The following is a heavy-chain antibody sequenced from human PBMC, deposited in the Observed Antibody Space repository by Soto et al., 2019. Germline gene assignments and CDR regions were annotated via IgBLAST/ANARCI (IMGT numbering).Heavy chain of an antibody. Sequence: QVQLQESGPGLVKPSETLSLTCTVSGGSISSYYWSWIRQPPGKGLEWIGYIYFRGTTNYNPSLKSRVTMSADTSENPFSLKLNSVTAADTAVYHCARMNYYDTSGYPFDYWGQGMMVTVSS. J-gene: IGHJ4*02. CDR2: IYFRGTT. V-gene: IGHV4-59*01. D-gene: IGHD3-22*01. CDR3: ARMNYYDTSGYPFDY. CDR1: GGSISSYY.